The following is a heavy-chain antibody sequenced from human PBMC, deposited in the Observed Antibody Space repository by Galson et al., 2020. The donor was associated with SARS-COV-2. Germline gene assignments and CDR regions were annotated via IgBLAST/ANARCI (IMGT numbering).Heavy chain of an antibody. V-gene: IGHV3-23*01. Sequence: GGSLRLSCAASGFAFNNYAMSWVRQAPGKGLESVSTIIATGTTYYVDSVKGRFTISRDNSKNTVYLQMNTLRAEDTDVYYCAKRKDYSSRALSGDFASWGQGTLVIVSS. CDR2: IIATGTT. CDR1: GFAFNNYA. CDR3: AKRKDYSSRALSGDFAS. J-gene: IGHJ4*02. D-gene: IGHD6-13*01.